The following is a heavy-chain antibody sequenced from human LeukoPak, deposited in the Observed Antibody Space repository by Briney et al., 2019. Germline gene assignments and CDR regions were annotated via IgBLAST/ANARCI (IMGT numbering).Heavy chain of an antibody. Sequence: GGSLRLSCAASGFTFSSYSMNWVRQAPGKGLEWVSYISSSSSTIYYADSVKGRFTISRDNSKNTLYLQMNRLTADDTAVYYCAIRPGWRGFECWGQGTLVTVS. CDR2: ISSSSSTI. D-gene: IGHD3-10*01. V-gene: IGHV3-48*01. J-gene: IGHJ4*02. CDR3: AIRPGWRGFEC. CDR1: GFTFSSYS.